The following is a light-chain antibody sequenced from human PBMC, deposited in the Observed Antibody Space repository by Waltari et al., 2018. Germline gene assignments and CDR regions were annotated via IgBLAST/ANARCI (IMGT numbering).Light chain of an antibody. J-gene: IGKJ4*01. CDR2: DAS. Sequence: DIQMTQSPSSLSASVGARVTITCQASQDISTNLHWFQQKPGKAPNLLIYDASNLHTGVPSRFSGSKSGTDVTFAISSLQPEDIATYHCQQYDRLPLTFGGGTKVEVK. CDR1: QDISTN. CDR3: QQYDRLPLT. V-gene: IGKV1-33*01.